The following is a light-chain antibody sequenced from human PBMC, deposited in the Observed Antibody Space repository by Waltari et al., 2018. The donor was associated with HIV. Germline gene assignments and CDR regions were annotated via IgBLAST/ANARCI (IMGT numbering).Light chain of an antibody. CDR1: SSDVCAYNY. J-gene: IGLJ1*01. CDR2: DVN. V-gene: IGLV2-14*03. CDR3: SSYTSSHTQV. Sequence: QSDLTQPASVSGSSGQSTPLTCTGTSSDVCAYNYVSWYQQHPGKAPRFMIYDVNKRPSGVSNRFSVSKYGNTTSLTISGLQAEDEADYYCSSYTSSHTQVFGSGTKVTVL.